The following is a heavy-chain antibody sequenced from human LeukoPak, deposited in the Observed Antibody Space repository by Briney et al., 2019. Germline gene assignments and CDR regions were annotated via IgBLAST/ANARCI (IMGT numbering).Heavy chain of an antibody. J-gene: IGHJ4*02. CDR1: GFTFSSYG. Sequence: QPGGSLRLSCAASGFTFSSYGMHWVRQAPGKGLEWVAVIWYDGSNKYYADSVKGRFTISRDNSKNTLYQQMNSLRAEGMAVYYCAKETGYEGSGYFSDCWGQGTLVAVSS. V-gene: IGHV3-33*06. CDR3: AKETGYEGSGYFSDC. CDR2: IWYDGSNK. D-gene: IGHD3-22*01.